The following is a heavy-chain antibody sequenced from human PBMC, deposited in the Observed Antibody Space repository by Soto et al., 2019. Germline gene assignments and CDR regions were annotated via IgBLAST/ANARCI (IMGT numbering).Heavy chain of an antibody. Sequence: PGGSLRLSCAASGFTFSRHAIHWVRQAPGKGLEWVAVISYDGSNTYYVDSVKGRSTISRDNSKNTLYLQMNSLRDEDTAVYYCVRSRSGAVADSFDYWGQGTLVTVSS. D-gene: IGHD3-10*01. J-gene: IGHJ4*02. CDR1: GFTFSRHA. CDR3: VRSRSGAVADSFDY. CDR2: ISYDGSNT. V-gene: IGHV3-30*04.